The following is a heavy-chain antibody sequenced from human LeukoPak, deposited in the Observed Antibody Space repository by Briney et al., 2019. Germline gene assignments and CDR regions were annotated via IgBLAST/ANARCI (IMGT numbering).Heavy chain of an antibody. V-gene: IGHV3-11*01. CDR3: AGDPCTGAACSGYYHGMDV. Sequence: PGGSLRLSCAASGFTFSDFYMSWIRQAPGKGLEWLSYIGGSGTDIKYADSVKGRFTISRDNAKKSLYLQMTSLRVEDAAVYYCAGDPCTGAACSGYYHGMDVWGQGTTVTVSS. J-gene: IGHJ6*02. D-gene: IGHD2-8*02. CDR2: IGGSGTDI. CDR1: GFTFSDFY.